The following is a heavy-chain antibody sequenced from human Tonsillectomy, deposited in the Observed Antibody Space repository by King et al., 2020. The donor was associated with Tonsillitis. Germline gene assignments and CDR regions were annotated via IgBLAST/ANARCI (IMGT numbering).Heavy chain of an antibody. D-gene: IGHD3-3*01. J-gene: IGHJ4*02. CDR2: INGDGSKT. Sequence: VQLVESGGALGQPGGSLRLSCAASGFAFSSYWRHWVRQGPGKGLVWVSRINGDGSKTDYADPVKGRLTISRDNAKNTVYLQMSSLRADDTAIYYCVREDQLERFDYWGQGTLVTVSS. CDR1: GFAFSSYW. CDR3: VREDQLERFDY. V-gene: IGHV3-74*01.